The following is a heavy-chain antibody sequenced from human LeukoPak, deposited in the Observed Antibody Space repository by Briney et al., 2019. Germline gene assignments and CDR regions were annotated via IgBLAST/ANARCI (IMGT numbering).Heavy chain of an antibody. CDR3: ARSGSSWYGSIYYYYYMDV. CDR2: INPNSGGT. Sequence: VKVSCKASGYTFTGYYMHWVRQAPGQGLEWMGWINPNSGGTNYAQKFQGRVTMTRDTSISTAYMELSRLRSDDTAVYYCARSGSSWYGSIYYYYYMDVWGKGTTVTISS. CDR1: GYTFTGYY. V-gene: IGHV1-2*02. J-gene: IGHJ6*03. D-gene: IGHD6-13*01.